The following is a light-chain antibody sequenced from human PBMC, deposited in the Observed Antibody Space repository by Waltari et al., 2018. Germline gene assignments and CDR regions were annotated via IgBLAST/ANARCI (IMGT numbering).Light chain of an antibody. J-gene: IGKJ3*01. CDR1: QSISSY. V-gene: IGKV1-39*01. CDR2: AAS. CDR3: QQSYSTPLF. Sequence: DIQMTQSPSSLSASVGDRVTITCRASQSISSYLNWYQQKPGKAPKLLIYAASSLQSGVPSRFSGSGSGTDFTLTISSLQPEDFATYYCQQSYSTPLFFGPGTKVDIK.